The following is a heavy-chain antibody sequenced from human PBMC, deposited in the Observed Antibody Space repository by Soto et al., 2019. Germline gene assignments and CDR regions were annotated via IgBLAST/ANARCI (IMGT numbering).Heavy chain of an antibody. CDR1: GYTFTGYY. V-gene: IGHV1-2*04. J-gene: IGHJ5*02. Sequence: QVQLVQSGAEVKKPGASVKVSCKASGYTFTGYYMHWVRQAPGQGLEWMGWINPNSGGTNYAQKFQGWVTMTRDTSISPAYMELSRLRSDDTAVYYCAREVGYCSGGSCFNWFDPWGQGTLVTVSS. CDR3: AREVGYCSGGSCFNWFDP. D-gene: IGHD2-15*01. CDR2: INPNSGGT.